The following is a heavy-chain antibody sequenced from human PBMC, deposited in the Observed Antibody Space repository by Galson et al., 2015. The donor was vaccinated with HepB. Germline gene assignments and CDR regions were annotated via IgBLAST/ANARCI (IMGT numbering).Heavy chain of an antibody. Sequence: SLRLSCAASGFTFSDYYMSWIRQAPGKGLEWVSYISSSSSYTNYADSVKGRFTISRDNAKNSLYLQMNSLRAEDTAVYYCARARYCSSTSCWESGSYYYYMDVWGKGTTVTVSS. CDR1: GFTFSDYY. V-gene: IGHV3-11*06. CDR2: ISSSSSYT. J-gene: IGHJ6*03. D-gene: IGHD2-2*01. CDR3: ARARYCSSTSCWESGSYYYYMDV.